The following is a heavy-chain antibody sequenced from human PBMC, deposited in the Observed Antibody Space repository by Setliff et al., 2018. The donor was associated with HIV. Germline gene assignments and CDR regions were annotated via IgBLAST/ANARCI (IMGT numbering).Heavy chain of an antibody. V-gene: IGHV3-53*01. J-gene: IGHJ4*02. Sequence: GGSLRLSCAASGFTVSSNYMNWVRQAPGKGLEWVSILYGTGGTYYADSVKGRFTISRDSSKSTLYLQMNSLRAEDTAVYYCARDLNGGDFDYWGQGTLVTVSS. CDR2: LYGTGGT. CDR3: ARDLNGGDFDY. D-gene: IGHD2-21*01. CDR1: GFTVSSNY.